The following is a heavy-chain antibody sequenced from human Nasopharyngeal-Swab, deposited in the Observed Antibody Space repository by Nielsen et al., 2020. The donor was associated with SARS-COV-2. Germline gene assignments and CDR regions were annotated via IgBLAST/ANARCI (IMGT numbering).Heavy chain of an antibody. CDR1: GFTFSSYA. Sequence: GGSLRLSCAASGFTFSSYAMSWVRQAPGKGLDWVSIISGSGDTTYYADSVKDRFTISRDNSKNTLYLQMSSLRAEDTAVYYCARMNYYFYYGMDVWGQGTTVTVSS. CDR2: ISGSGDTT. J-gene: IGHJ6*02. V-gene: IGHV3-23*01. CDR3: ARMNYYFYYGMDV.